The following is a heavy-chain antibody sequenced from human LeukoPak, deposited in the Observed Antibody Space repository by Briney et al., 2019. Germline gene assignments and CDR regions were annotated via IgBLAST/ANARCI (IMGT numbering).Heavy chain of an antibody. CDR2: IYNSGST. Sequence: SETLSLTCTVSGGSISSSSYYWGWIRQPAGKGLEWMGRIYNSGSTNYNPSLKSRVTISTDMSKNQLSLQLSSVTAADTAVYYCARQTFGDLYFDSWGQGTLVIVSS. J-gene: IGHJ4*02. D-gene: IGHD3-10*01. V-gene: IGHV4-61*02. CDR1: GGSISSSSYY. CDR3: ARQTFGDLYFDS.